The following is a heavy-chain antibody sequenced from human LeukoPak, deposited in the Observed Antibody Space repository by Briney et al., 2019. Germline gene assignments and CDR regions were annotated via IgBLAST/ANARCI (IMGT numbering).Heavy chain of an antibody. CDR1: GFTFSSYG. CDR3: ARRSRYCSSTSCYRSVDTAMVNYYYYGMDV. D-gene: IGHD2-2*02. Sequence: GGSLRLSCAASGFTFSSYGMHWVRQAPGKGLEWVAVIWYDGSSKYYADSVKGRFTISRDNSKNTLYLQMNSLRAEDTAVYYCARRSRYCSSTSCYRSVDTAMVNYYYYGMDVWGQGTTVTVSS. CDR2: IWYDGSSK. V-gene: IGHV3-33*01. J-gene: IGHJ6*02.